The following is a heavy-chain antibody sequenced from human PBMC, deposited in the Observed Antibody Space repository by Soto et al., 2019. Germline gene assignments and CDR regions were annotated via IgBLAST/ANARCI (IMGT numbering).Heavy chain of an antibody. D-gene: IGHD4-17*01. J-gene: IGHJ5*02. V-gene: IGHV4-4*07. Sequence: LRETLSLTCTVSGDSVSKYYWNWIRQPAGKGLEWIGRIHSTRSPNYNPSLKSRVTMSVDTSKNQFSLKLNLTSVTAADTAVYYCARSPAYGDYANLDTWGQGTLVTVSS. CDR2: IHSTRSP. CDR3: ARSPAYGDYANLDT. CDR1: GDSVSKYY.